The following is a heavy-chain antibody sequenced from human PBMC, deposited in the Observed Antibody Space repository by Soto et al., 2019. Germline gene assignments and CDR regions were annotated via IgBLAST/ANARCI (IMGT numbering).Heavy chain of an antibody. CDR2: ISGSGGIT. J-gene: IGHJ6*02. V-gene: IGHV3-23*01. CDR3: AKDRSAYYYYYGMDV. Sequence: GGSLRLSSAASKFTFNSYAMSWVRQAPGKGLEWVSGISGSGGITYYADSVKGRFTISRDNSKNTLYLQMNSLRAEDTAIYYCAKDRSAYYYYYGMDVWGQGTTVTVSS. CDR1: KFTFNSYA.